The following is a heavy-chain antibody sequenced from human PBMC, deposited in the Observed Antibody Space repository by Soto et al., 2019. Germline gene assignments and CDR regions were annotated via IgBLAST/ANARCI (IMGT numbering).Heavy chain of an antibody. CDR2: ISAYNGNT. J-gene: IGHJ1*01. Sequence: ASVKVSCKASGYTFTSYGISWVRQAPGQGLEWMGWISAYNGNTNYAQKLQGRVTMTTDTSTSTAYMELRSLRSDDTAVYYCARERVPGPTYYYDSSGYYYGQFPLQYWGQGTLVSVSS. D-gene: IGHD3-22*01. CDR3: ARERVPGPTYYYDSSGYYYGQFPLQY. CDR1: GYTFTSYG. V-gene: IGHV1-18*01.